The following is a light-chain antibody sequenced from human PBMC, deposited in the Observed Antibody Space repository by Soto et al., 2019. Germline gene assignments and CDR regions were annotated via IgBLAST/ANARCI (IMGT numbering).Light chain of an antibody. Sequence: EIVLTQSPVTLSLSPGERATLSCRASLSVSTSLDWYQQKPGQSPRLLIYDAAHRATGIPVRISGGGSGTDFTLTISSLEPEDSAVYYCQQRSKWPLTLGGGTKVDIK. CDR2: DAA. CDR3: QQRSKWPLT. J-gene: IGKJ4*01. CDR1: LSVSTS. V-gene: IGKV3-11*01.